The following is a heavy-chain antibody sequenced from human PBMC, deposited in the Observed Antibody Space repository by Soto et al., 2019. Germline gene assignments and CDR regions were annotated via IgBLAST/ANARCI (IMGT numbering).Heavy chain of an antibody. CDR3: ASAGPYGSGSYDFDY. CDR2: INHSGST. D-gene: IGHD3-10*01. V-gene: IGHV4-34*01. J-gene: IGHJ4*02. Sequence: SETLSLTCAVYGGSFSGYYWSWIRQPPGKGLEWIGEINHSGSTNYNPSLKSRVTISVDTSKHQFSLKLSSVTAADTAVYYCASAGPYGSGSYDFDYWGQGTLVTVSS. CDR1: GGSFSGYY.